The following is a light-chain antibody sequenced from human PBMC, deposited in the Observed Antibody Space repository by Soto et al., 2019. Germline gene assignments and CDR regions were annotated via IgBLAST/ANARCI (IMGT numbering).Light chain of an antibody. Sequence: QSVLTQPPSPSGTRGQRVTISCSGSSSNIGSNTVNWYQQLPGTAPKLLIYGNNQRPSGVPDRFSGSKSGTSASLAISGLQSEDEADYYCAAWDDSLNGRVFGGGTKLTVL. CDR2: GNN. CDR1: SSNIGSNT. V-gene: IGLV1-44*01. J-gene: IGLJ2*01. CDR3: AAWDDSLNGRV.